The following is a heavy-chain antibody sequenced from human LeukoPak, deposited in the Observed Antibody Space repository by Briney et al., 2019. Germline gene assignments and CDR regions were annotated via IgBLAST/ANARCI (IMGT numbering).Heavy chain of an antibody. Sequence: PAETLSLTWTVSGCAISNYYWHWIRQPPGKGLEWVGYIYYGGSTNYNPSLKNRVTISLDSSKNQFSLKLISVTAADTAVYYCARSVDTSMVGDYWGQGTLVTVSS. J-gene: IGHJ4*02. D-gene: IGHD5-18*01. CDR1: GCAISNYY. CDR2: IYYGGST. V-gene: IGHV4-59*01. CDR3: ARSVDTSMVGDY.